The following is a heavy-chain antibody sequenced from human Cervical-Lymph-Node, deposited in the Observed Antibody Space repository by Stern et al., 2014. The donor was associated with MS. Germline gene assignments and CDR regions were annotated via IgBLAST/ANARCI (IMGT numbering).Heavy chain of an antibody. J-gene: IGHJ6*02. CDR2: IIPLFGTA. D-gene: IGHD6-13*01. Sequence: VQLVESGAEVKKPGSSVKVSCKASGGTFSSYAISWVRQAPGQGLEWMGGIIPLFGTANYAQKFQGRVTITADESTSTAYMELSSLRSEDTAVYYCARAAHSSSWYPTGYYGMDVWGQGTTVTVSS. CDR3: ARAAHSSSWYPTGYYGMDV. V-gene: IGHV1-69*01. CDR1: GGTFSSYA.